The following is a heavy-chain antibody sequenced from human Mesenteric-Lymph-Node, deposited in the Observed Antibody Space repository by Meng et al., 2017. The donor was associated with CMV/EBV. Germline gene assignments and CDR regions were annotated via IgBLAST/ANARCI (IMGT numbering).Heavy chain of an antibody. CDR3: ARPTAGFPHGFDI. CDR1: GYSFTSHW. CDR2: IYPDDSDT. J-gene: IGHJ3*02. D-gene: IGHD4-17*01. V-gene: IGHV5-51*01. Sequence: GESLKISCKDSGYSFTSHWIGWVRQMPGKGLEWMGIIYPDDSDTRYSPSFQGQVTISADKSITTAYLHWSSLKASDTAIYYCARPTAGFPHGFDIWGQGTMVTVSS.